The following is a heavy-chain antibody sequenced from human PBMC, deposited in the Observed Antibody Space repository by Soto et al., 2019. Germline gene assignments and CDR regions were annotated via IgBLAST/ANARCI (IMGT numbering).Heavy chain of an antibody. CDR1: GDSISSNNNY. CDR2: ISYSGTT. J-gene: IGHJ4*02. D-gene: IGHD2-15*01. V-gene: IGHV4-30-4*02. CDR3: AKDPRYCSGGSCYF. Sequence: SETLSLTCTVSGDSISSNNNYWSWIRQPPGEGLEWIGFISYSGTTSYSPSLKSRVAISLDNSKNTLYLQMNSLRAEDTAVYYCAKDPRYCSGGSCYFWGQGTLVTVSS.